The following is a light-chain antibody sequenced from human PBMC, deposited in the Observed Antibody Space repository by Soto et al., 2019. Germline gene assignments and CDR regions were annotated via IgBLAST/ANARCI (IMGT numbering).Light chain of an antibody. CDR1: QSIRTW. Sequence: DIQMTQSPSTLSASVGDRVTISCRASQSIRTWLAWYQQKPGKAPNLLIYDASRLESGVPSRFSGSGSGTEFTLTISSLQRDDFATYYCQQYNTYWTFGQGTKVEIK. J-gene: IGKJ1*01. CDR3: QQYNTYWT. V-gene: IGKV1-5*01. CDR2: DAS.